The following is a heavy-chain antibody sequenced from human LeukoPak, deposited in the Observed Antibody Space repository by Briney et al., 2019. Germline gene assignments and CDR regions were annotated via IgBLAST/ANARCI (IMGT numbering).Heavy chain of an antibody. CDR3: ARDSAGLYPFDY. V-gene: IGHV1-18*01. J-gene: IGHJ4*02. CDR2: ISAYNGNT. D-gene: IGHD2-2*02. Sequence: GASVKVPCTASGYTFTSYGISWVRQAPGQGLEWMGWISAYNGNTNYAQKLQGRVTMTTDTSTSTAYMELRSLRSDDTAVYYCARDSAGLYPFDYWGQGTLVTVSS. CDR1: GYTFTSYG.